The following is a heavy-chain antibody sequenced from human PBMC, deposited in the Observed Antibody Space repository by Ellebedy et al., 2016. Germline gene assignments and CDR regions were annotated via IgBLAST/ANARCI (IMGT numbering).Heavy chain of an antibody. CDR3: TTDYYGSGSYRSFDY. V-gene: IGHV3-15*01. CDR1: GFTFSNAW. CDR2: IKSKTDGGTT. D-gene: IGHD3-10*01. Sequence: GESLKISXAASGFTFSNAWMSWVRQAPGKGLEWVGRIKSKTDGGTTDYAAPVKGRFTISRDDSKNTLYLQMNSLKTEDTAVYYCTTDYYGSGSYRSFDYWGQGTLVTVSS. J-gene: IGHJ4*02.